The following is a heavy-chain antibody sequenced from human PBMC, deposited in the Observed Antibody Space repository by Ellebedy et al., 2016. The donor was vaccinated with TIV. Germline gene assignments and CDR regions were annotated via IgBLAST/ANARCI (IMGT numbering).Heavy chain of an antibody. CDR2: ISASGGST. CDR3: AKGLTGDRGGWGWYLDL. CDR1: GFTFSSYA. Sequence: GESLKISCAASGFTFSSYAMSWVRQAPGKGLEWVSGISASGGSTYYGDSVKGRFSISRDSSKNTLYLQMNSLRVEDTAIYYCAKGLTGDRGGWGWYLDLWGRGTVVTVSS. D-gene: IGHD7-27*01. J-gene: IGHJ2*01. V-gene: IGHV3-23*01.